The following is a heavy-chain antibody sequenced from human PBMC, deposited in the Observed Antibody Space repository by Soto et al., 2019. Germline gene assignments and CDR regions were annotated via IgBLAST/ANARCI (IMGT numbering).Heavy chain of an antibody. V-gene: IGHV3-74*01. J-gene: IGHJ4*02. Sequence: PGGSLRLSCAASGFTFSDYYMHWVRQAPGKGLVWVSRISSDGSITNYADSVKGRFPISRDNAKNTLYLQMSNLRAEDTAIYYCTRGKYYDFLSDYFTIDYWGQGTPVTVSS. CDR1: GFTFSDYY. CDR2: ISSDGSIT. CDR3: TRGKYYDFLSDYFTIDY. D-gene: IGHD3-3*01.